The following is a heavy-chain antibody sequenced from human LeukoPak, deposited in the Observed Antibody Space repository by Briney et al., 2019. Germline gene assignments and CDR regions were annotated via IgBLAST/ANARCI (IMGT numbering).Heavy chain of an antibody. J-gene: IGHJ4*02. CDR2: ISSSSSYI. V-gene: IGHV3-21*01. D-gene: IGHD6-19*01. CDR1: GFTFSSCS. CDR3: ARVQRGIAVALDY. Sequence: GGSLRLSCAASGFTFSSCSMNWVRQAPGKGLEWVSSISSSSSYIYYADSVKGRLTISRDNVKNLLYLQMNSLRAEDTAVYYCARVQRGIAVALDYWGQGTLATVSS.